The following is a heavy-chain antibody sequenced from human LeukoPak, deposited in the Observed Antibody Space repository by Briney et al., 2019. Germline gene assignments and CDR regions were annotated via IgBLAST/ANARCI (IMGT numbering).Heavy chain of an antibody. J-gene: IGHJ4*02. D-gene: IGHD4-23*01. V-gene: IGHV3-NL1*01. CDR2: IGSDGGGI. Sequence: GGSLRLSCAASGFTFNNYGMHWVRQAPGKGLEWVSVIGSDGGGIQYADSVKGRFTISRDNSKNTLYLQMNSLRVEDTAVYYCAKYAPPTTVVTRFFDSWGLGTLVTVSS. CDR3: AKYAPPTTVVTRFFDS. CDR1: GFTFNNYG.